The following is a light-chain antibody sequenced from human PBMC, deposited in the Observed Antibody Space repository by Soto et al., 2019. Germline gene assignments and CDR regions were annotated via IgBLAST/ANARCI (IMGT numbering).Light chain of an antibody. CDR2: WAS. CDR1: QSVLYNSNNKNY. J-gene: IGKJ4*01. CDR3: QQYFSTPLT. V-gene: IGKV4-1*01. Sequence: DIVMTQSPDSLAVSLGERATVNCKSSQSVLYNSNNKNYLAWFQQKPRQPPKLLIYWASTRESGVPDRFSGSGSATDFTLTISNMQAEDVAVYYCQQYFSTPLTFGGGTKVEIK.